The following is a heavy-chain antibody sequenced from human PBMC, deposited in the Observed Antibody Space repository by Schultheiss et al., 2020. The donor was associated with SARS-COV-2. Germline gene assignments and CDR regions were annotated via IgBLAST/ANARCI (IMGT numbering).Heavy chain of an antibody. Sequence: GGSLRLSCAASGFTFSSYGMHWVRQAPGKGLEWVAVIWYDGSNKYYADSVKGRFTISRDNSKNTLYLQMNSLRAEDTAVYYCARAYGGNSEGGYYYYYMDVWGQGTLVTVSS. V-gene: IGHV3-33*01. CDR3: ARAYGGNSEGGYYYYYMDV. J-gene: IGHJ6*03. CDR2: IWYDGSNK. D-gene: IGHD4-23*01. CDR1: GFTFSSYG.